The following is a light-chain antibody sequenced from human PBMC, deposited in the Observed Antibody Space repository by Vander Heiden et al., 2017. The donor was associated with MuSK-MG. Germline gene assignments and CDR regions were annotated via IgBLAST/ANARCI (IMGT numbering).Light chain of an antibody. J-gene: IGKJ4*01. CDR1: HNIMNY. V-gene: IGKV1-39*01. CDR2: AAS. CDR3: QQTSSCPLT. Sequence: DIQMTQSPASLSAFAGDRVAITCRASHNIMNYVNWYQQKPGQAPKLLIYAASTLQCGVPFRFSGSGSGTEFTLIISSLQAEDFATYFCQQTSSCPLTFGGGTRVEI.